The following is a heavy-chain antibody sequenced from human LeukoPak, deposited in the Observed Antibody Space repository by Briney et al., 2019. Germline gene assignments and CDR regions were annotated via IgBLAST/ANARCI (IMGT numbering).Heavy chain of an antibody. D-gene: IGHD2-21*02. CDR2: ISSSSSYI. V-gene: IGHV3-21*01. CDR1: GFTFNNYA. J-gene: IGHJ6*02. CDR3: AREGCGGDCYSYYYYGMDV. Sequence: GGSLRLSCAASGFTFNNYAMSWVRQAPGKGLEWVSSISSSSSYIYYADSVKGRFTISRDNAKNSLYLQMNSLRAEDTAVYYCAREGCGGDCYSYYYYGMDVWGQGTTVTVSS.